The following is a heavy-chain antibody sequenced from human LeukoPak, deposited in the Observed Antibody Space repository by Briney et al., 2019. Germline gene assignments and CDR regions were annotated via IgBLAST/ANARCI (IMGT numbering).Heavy chain of an antibody. CDR2: ISAYNGNT. J-gene: IGHJ6*02. CDR1: GYTFTSYG. Sequence: ASVKVSCKASGYTFTSYGISWVRQAPGQGLEWMGWISAYNGNTNYAQKLQGRVTMTTDTSTSTAYIELRSLRSDDTAVYYCARDRSYYDSSGYYFVRDYYYYYGMDVWGQGTTVTVSS. CDR3: ARDRSYYDSSGYYFVRDYYYYYGMDV. D-gene: IGHD3-22*01. V-gene: IGHV1-18*01.